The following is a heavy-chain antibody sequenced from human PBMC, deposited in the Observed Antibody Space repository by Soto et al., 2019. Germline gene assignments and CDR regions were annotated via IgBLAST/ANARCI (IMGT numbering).Heavy chain of an antibody. D-gene: IGHD6-13*01. V-gene: IGHV4-59*01. J-gene: IGHJ5*02. CDR1: GGSISSYY. CDR3: AREVRAAASMWFDP. Sequence: RSETLSLTCTVSGGSISSYYWSWIRQPPGKGLEWIGYIYYSGSTNYNPSLKSRVTISVDTSKNQFSLKLSSVTAADTAVYYCAREVRAAASMWFDPWGQGTLVTVS. CDR2: IYYSGST.